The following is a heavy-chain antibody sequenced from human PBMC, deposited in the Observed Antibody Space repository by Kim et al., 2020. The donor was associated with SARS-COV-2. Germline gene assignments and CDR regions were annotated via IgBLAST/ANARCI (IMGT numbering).Heavy chain of an antibody. D-gene: IGHD4-4*01. V-gene: IGHV4-34*01. CDR3: ARVLFNYSNYRRSNWFDP. CDR1: GGSFSGYY. J-gene: IGHJ5*02. Sequence: SETLSLTCAVYGGSFSGYYWSWIRQPPGKGLEWIGEINHSGSTNYNPSLKSRVTISVDTSKNQFSLKLSSVTAADTAVYYCARVLFNYSNYRRSNWFDPWGQGTLVTVSS. CDR2: INHSGST.